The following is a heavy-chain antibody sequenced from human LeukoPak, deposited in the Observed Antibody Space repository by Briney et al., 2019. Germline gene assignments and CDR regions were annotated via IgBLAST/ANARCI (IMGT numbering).Heavy chain of an antibody. Sequence: PSETLSLTCTVSGGSISSHYWSWIRQPPGKGLEWIGYNYYSGSTNYNSSLKRRCTISVDTSKYQFCLKLSSVTAAVTAVYYCARVFRWFDPWGQGTLVTVSS. CDR2: NYYSGST. J-gene: IGHJ5*02. V-gene: IGHV4-59*11. CDR3: ARVFRWFDP. CDR1: GGSISSHY.